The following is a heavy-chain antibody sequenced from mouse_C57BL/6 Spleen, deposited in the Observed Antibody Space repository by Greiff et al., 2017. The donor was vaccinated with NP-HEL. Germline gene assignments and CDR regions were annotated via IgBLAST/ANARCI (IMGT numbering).Heavy chain of an antibody. J-gene: IGHJ4*01. Sequence: EVKLMESGGGLVQPGGSLKLSCAASGFTFSDYYMYWVRQTPEKRLEWVAYISNGGGSTYYPDTVKGRFTISRDNAKNTLYLQMSRLKSEDTAMYYCARHRGIVTSHYYAMDYWGQGTSVTVSS. CDR3: ARHRGIVTSHYYAMDY. CDR1: GFTFSDYY. CDR2: ISNGGGST. D-gene: IGHD2-12*01. V-gene: IGHV5-12*01.